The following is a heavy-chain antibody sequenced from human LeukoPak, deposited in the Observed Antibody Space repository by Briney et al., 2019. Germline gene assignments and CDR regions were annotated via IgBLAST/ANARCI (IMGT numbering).Heavy chain of an antibody. CDR2: ISGSGGGT. CDR3: ARGSFRGDYFDY. D-gene: IGHD1-26*01. J-gene: IGHJ4*02. Sequence: PGGSLRLSCAASGFTFSSYAMSWVRQAPGKGLEWVSAISGSGGGTYYADSVKGRFTISRDNAKNSLYLQMNSLRAEDTAVYYCARGSFRGDYFDYWGQGTLVTVSS. V-gene: IGHV3-23*01. CDR1: GFTFSSYA.